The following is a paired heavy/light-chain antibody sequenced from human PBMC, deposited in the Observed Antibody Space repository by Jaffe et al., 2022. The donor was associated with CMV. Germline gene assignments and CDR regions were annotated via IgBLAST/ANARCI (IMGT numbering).Heavy chain of an antibody. J-gene: IGHJ2*01. D-gene: IGHD2-15*01. Sequence: QVQLQESGPGLVKPSETLSLTCTVSGGSISSYYWSWIRQPPGKGLEWIGYIYYSGSASYNPSLTSRVSMSVDTSNNQFSLKLSSVTAADTAVYYCASLQVGYCSDASCHSYWYLDLWGRGTLVTVSS. V-gene: IGHV4-59*08. CDR2: IYYSGSA. CDR1: GGSISSYY. CDR3: ASLQVGYCSDASCHSYWYLDL.
Light chain of an antibody. J-gene: IGLJ2*01. V-gene: IGLV3-19*01. CDR1: SLRTYY. CDR2: GEN. CDR3: NSRDTSGNHLV. Sequence: SSELTQDPAVSVALGQTVRITCQGDSLRTYYASWYQQQPGQAPVLVIYGENNRPSGIPDRFSGSSSGNTASLTITGAQAEDEADYYCNSRDTSGNHLVFGGGTRLTVL.